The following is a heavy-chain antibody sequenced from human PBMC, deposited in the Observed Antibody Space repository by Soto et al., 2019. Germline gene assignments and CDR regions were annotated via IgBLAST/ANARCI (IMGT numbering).Heavy chain of an antibody. J-gene: IGHJ4*02. D-gene: IGHD5-12*01. CDR2: ISWEGGSV. Sequence: EVQLVESGGGLVQPGRSLRLSCAASGFNFDDYAMHWVRQAPGKNMEWVSGISWEGGSVGYADSVKGRFTVSRDNAKNSLYLEMNNLRSEDTALYYCAKDHDEDFGYDLGYMNYWGQGTLVTVSS. V-gene: IGHV3-9*01. CDR1: GFNFDDYA. CDR3: AKDHDEDFGYDLGYMNY.